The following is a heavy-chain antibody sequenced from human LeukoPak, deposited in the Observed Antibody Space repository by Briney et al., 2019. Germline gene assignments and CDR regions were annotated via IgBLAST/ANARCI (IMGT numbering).Heavy chain of an antibody. V-gene: IGHV4-34*01. CDR2: INHSGST. CDR1: GGSFSGYY. Sequence: SETLSLTCAVYGGSFSGYYWSWIRQPPGKGLEWIGEINHSGSTNYNPSLKSRVTISVDTSKNQFSLKLCSVTAADTAVYYCARGTRYYNWFDPWGQGTLVTVSS. D-gene: IGHD3-10*01. CDR3: ARGTRYYNWFDP. J-gene: IGHJ5*02.